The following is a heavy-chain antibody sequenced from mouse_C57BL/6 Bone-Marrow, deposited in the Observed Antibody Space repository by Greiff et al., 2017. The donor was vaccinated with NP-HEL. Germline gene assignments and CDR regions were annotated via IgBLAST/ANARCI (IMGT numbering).Heavy chain of an antibody. V-gene: IGHV5-4*01. D-gene: IGHD2-5*01. J-gene: IGHJ2*01. Sequence: EVQGVKSGGGLVKPGGSLKLSCAASGFTFSSYAMSWVRQTPEKRLEWVATISDGGSYTYYPDNVKGRFTISRDNAKNNLYLQMSHLKSEDTAMYYCASSNYPFDYWGQGTTLTVSS. CDR2: ISDGGSYT. CDR3: ASSNYPFDY. CDR1: GFTFSSYA.